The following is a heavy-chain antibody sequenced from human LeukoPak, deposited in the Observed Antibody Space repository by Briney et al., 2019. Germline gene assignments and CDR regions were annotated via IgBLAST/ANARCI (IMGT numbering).Heavy chain of an antibody. V-gene: IGHV3-48*01. CDR3: ARSGGNYGGAFDI. D-gene: IGHD2-15*01. CDR1: GFTFSVYN. J-gene: IGHJ3*02. CDR2: ISSPSSTI. Sequence: PGGSLRLPCAASGFTFSVYNMIWVRQAPGKRLEWISYISSPSSTIYYADSVKGRYTISRDNAKNSLYLQMNSLRAEDTAVYYCARSGGNYGGAFDIWGQGTMVTVSS.